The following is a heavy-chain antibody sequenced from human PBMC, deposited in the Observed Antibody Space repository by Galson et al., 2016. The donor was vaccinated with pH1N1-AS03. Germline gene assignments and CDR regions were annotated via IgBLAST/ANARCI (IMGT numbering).Heavy chain of an antibody. V-gene: IGHV3-33*01. CDR2: IWYDESNK. CDR3: ARGRGYGQYYFDY. CDR1: GFSFSSFG. Sequence: SLRLSCAAPGFSFSSFGKHWVRQAPGKGLEWVAVIWYDESNKYYADSVKGRFTISRDNTKNTLYLQMNSLRVEDTAVYFCARGRGYGQYYFDYWGQGTLVTVSS. D-gene: IGHD3-10*01. J-gene: IGHJ4*02.